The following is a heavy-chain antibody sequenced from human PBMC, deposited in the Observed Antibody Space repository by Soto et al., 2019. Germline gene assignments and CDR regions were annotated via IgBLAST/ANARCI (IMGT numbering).Heavy chain of an antibody. J-gene: IGHJ4*02. CDR3: ARGPRVSSTGTGAN. Sequence: GGSLRLSCSVSGFTFSAYWMHWVRQVPGKGLTWVSRISDDGSTATYADSVKGRFVISRDNAKNSLYLEMNTLRADDSGLYYCARGPRVSSTGTGANWGRGTLVTVSS. V-gene: IGHV3-74*01. D-gene: IGHD1-1*01. CDR1: GFTFSAYW. CDR2: ISDDGSTA.